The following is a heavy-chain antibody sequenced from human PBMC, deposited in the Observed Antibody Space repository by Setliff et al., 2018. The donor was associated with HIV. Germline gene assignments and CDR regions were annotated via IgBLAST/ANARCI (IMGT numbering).Heavy chain of an antibody. CDR3: ATILVNQQPYRCFDY. CDR1: GFTFSSYW. Sequence: GESLKISCEASGFTFSSYWMSWVRQAPGKGLEWVANINQDASKKYYVDSVKGRFTISRDNAKNSLSLQMSSLRVEDTAVYFCATILVNQQPYRCFDYWGQGTLVTVSS. V-gene: IGHV3-7*03. J-gene: IGHJ4*02. D-gene: IGHD6-13*01. CDR2: INQDASKK.